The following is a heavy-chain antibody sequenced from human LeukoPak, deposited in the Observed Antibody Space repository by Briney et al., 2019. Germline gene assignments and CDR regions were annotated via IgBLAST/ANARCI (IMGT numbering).Heavy chain of an antibody. D-gene: IGHD1-26*01. V-gene: IGHV3-7*01. J-gene: IGHJ4*02. CDR3: ARHSGTYYDY. CDR2: IKQDGSEK. CDR1: GFRFSDYW. Sequence: PGGSLRLSCAASGFRFSDYWMTWVRQAPGKGLEWVANIKQDGSEKYYVDSVKGRFTISRDNAKNSLYLQMNSLRAEDTAVYYCARHSGTYYDYWGQGTLVTVSS.